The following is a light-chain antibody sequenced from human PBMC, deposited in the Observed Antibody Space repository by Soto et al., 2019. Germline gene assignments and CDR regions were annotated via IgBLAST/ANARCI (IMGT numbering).Light chain of an antibody. Sequence: QSPGTLSLSPGERATLSCRASQTISSNYLAWYQQKPGQAPRLLSYGASGRATGIPDRVSGSGSGTDFTLTISRLEPEDFAVYYCQQYTSSLITFGQGTRLEIK. J-gene: IGKJ5*01. CDR3: QQYTSSLIT. CDR2: GAS. V-gene: IGKV3-20*01. CDR1: QTISSNY.